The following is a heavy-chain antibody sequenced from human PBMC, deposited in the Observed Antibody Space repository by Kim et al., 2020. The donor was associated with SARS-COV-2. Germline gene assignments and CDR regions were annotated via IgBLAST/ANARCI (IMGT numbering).Heavy chain of an antibody. J-gene: IGHJ3*02. V-gene: IGHV3-73*01. CDR1: GFIFSGSA. Sequence: GGSLRLSCAASGFIFSGSAMHWVRQASGKGLEWVGRIRSKANSYATAYAASVKGRFTISRDDSKTTTYLQMNSLKTEDTAVYYCTRVSGTTLALWDAFD. CDR3: TRVSGTTLALWDAFD. D-gene: IGHD1-1*01. CDR2: IRSKANSYAT.